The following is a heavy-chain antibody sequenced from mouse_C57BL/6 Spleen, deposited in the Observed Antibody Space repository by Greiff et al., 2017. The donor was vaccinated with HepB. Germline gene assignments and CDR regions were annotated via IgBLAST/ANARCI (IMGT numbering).Heavy chain of an antibody. V-gene: IGHV1-19*01. CDR2: INPYNGGT. D-gene: IGHD1-1*01. Sequence: VQLKESGPVLVKPGASVKMSCKASGYTFTDYYMNWVKQSHGKSLEWIGVINPYNGGTSYNQKFKGKATLTVDKSSSTAYMELNSLTSEDSAVYYCARRSYYGSSHWYFDVWGTGTTVTVSS. CDR3: ARRSYYGSSHWYFDV. J-gene: IGHJ1*03. CDR1: GYTFTDYY.